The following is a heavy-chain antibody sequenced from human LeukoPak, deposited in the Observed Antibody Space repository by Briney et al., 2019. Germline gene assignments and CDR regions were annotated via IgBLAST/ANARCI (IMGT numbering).Heavy chain of an antibody. Sequence: SVKVSCKASGGTFSSYAISWVRQAPGQGLEWMGGIIPIFGTANYAQKFQGRVTITTAESTSTAYMELSSLRSEDTAVYYCARLHSSGWYYFDYSGQGTLVTVSS. V-gene: IGHV1-69*05. J-gene: IGHJ4*02. D-gene: IGHD6-19*01. CDR2: IIPIFGTA. CDR3: ARLHSSGWYYFDY. CDR1: GGTFSSYA.